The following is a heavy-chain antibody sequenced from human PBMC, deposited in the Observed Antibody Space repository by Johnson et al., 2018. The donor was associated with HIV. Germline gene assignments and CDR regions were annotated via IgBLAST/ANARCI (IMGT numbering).Heavy chain of an antibody. Sequence: VQLVESGGGLIQPGGSLRLSCAASGFTVSSNYMSWVRQAPGKGLEWVSVIYSGGSTYYADSVKGRFTISRDNSKNTLYLQMNSLRAEDTAVYYCARDRSSSWSDAFDIWGQGTMVTVSS. CDR1: GFTVSSNY. V-gene: IGHV3-66*03. D-gene: IGHD6-13*01. J-gene: IGHJ3*02. CDR3: ARDRSSSWSDAFDI. CDR2: IYSGGST.